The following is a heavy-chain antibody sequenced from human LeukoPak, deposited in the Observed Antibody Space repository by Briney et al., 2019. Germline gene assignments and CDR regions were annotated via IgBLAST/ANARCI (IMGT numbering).Heavy chain of an antibody. CDR2: MYHSGIT. CDR1: GGSFSGYY. V-gene: IGHV4-34*01. CDR3: AKSNGYGLVDI. D-gene: IGHD3-10*01. J-gene: IGHJ3*02. Sequence: SETLSLTCAVYGGSFSGYYWSWIRQPPGKGLEWIGSMYHSGITYNNPSLKSRVTISLDTSKNQFSLKLNSVTAADTAVYYCAKSNGYGLVDIWGQGTMVTVSS.